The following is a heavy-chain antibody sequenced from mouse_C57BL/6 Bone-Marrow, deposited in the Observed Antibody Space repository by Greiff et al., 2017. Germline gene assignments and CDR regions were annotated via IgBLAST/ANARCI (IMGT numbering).Heavy chain of an antibody. CDR1: GFTFSSYG. V-gene: IGHV5-6*02. D-gene: IGHD3-2*02. CDR3: ARQLRLRGDY. J-gene: IGHJ4*01. CDR2: ISSGGSYT. Sequence: DVKLVESGGDLVKPGGSLKLSCAASGFTFSSYGMSWVRQTPDKRLEWVATISSGGSYTYYPDSVRGRFTISRDNAKKTLYLQMSSLTSEDTAMDYCARQLRLRGDYWGQGTSVTVSS.